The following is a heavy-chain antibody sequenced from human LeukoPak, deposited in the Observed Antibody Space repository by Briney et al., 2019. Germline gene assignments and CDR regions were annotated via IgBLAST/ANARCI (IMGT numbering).Heavy chain of an antibody. J-gene: IGHJ4*02. CDR2: INPNSGGT. D-gene: IGHD6-19*01. CDR3: ARSSSGWYLDY. Sequence: GASVKVSCKASGYTFSAHYLHWVRQAPGQGLEWMGCINPNSGGTNYAQKFQDSVTMTGDTSISTAYMELSSLRSDDTAVYYCARSSSGWYLDYWGQGTLVTVSS. CDR1: GYTFSAHY. V-gene: IGHV1-2*02.